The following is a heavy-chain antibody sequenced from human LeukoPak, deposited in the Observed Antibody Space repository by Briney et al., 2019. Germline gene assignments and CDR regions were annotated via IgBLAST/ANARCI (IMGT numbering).Heavy chain of an antibody. CDR2: IWYDGSSK. Sequence: GGSLRLSCAASGFTFSNFGMHWVRQAPGKGLEWVSFIWYDGSSKYYGDSVKGQFTISRDNSKNTLYLQMNSLRAEDTAVYYCARGYYDILTGLEYWGQGTLVTVSS. V-gene: IGHV3-33*01. J-gene: IGHJ4*02. CDR1: GFTFSNFG. CDR3: ARGYYDILTGLEY. D-gene: IGHD3-9*01.